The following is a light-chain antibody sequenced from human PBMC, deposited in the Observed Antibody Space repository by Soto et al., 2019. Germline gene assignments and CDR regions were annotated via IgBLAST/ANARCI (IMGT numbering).Light chain of an antibody. CDR1: GSDVGGYNY. Sequence: QSALTQPASVSGSPGQSITISCTGTGSDVGGYNYVSWYQQHPGKAPKLMNYDVSNRPSGVSNRFSGSKSGNTASLTISGLQAEDEADYYCSSYTSSSTGVFGGGTKLTVL. CDR2: DVS. CDR3: SSYTSSSTGV. J-gene: IGLJ2*01. V-gene: IGLV2-14*01.